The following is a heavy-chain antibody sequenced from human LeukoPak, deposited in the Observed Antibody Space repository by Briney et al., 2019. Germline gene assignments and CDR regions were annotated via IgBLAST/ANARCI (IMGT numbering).Heavy chain of an antibody. CDR3: AKGLRYSDN. Sequence: GGSLRLSCAASGFTFSSYGMHWVRQAPGKGLEWVAVISYDGSNKYYADSVKGRFTISRDNSKNTLYLQMNSLRADDTAVYYCAKGLRYSDNWGQGTLVTVSS. D-gene: IGHD3-9*01. CDR2: ISYDGSNK. CDR1: GFTFSSYG. J-gene: IGHJ4*02. V-gene: IGHV3-30*18.